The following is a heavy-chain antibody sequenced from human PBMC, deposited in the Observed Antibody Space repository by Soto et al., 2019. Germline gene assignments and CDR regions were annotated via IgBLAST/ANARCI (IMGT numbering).Heavy chain of an antibody. V-gene: IGHV4-59*01. Sequence: SAPLSLTCTLSGGSINSNYWSWIRQPPGEGLEWIGYIYYSGSTNYNPSLKSRVTMSVDTSKNQFSLKLSSVTAADTAVYYCARGQGHYQGMDVWGQGTTVTVSS. CDR1: GGSINSNY. CDR3: ARGQGHYQGMDV. CDR2: IYYSGST. J-gene: IGHJ6*02.